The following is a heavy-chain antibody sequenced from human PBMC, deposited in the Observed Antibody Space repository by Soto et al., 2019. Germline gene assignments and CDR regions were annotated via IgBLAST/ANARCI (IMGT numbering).Heavy chain of an antibody. V-gene: IGHV1-3*01. CDR1: GYTFTSYA. D-gene: IGHD6-19*01. CDR3: ARNPARGSGWFCPSFYYGDYGIDL. J-gene: IGHJ6*02. CDR2: INAGNGNT. Sequence: ASVKVSCKASGYTFTSYAMHWVRQAPGQRLEWMGWINAGNGNTKYSQKFQGRVTITRDTSASTAYMELSSLRSEDTAVYYCARNPARGSGWFCPSFYYGDYGIDLPGHATRVTVPS.